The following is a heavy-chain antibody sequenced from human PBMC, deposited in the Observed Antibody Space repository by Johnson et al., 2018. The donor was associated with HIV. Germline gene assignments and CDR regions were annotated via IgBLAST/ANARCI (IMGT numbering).Heavy chain of an antibody. D-gene: IGHD4-17*01. CDR1: GFTFSSYD. CDR3: ARDGTTGPSGDAFDI. Sequence: VQLVESGGGVVQPGRSLRLSCAASGFTFSSYDMHWVRQATGNGLEWVSAIGTAGDTYYPDSVKGRFTISRDNSKNTLYLQMNSLRTEDTAVYYCARDGTTGPSGDAFDIWGQGTMVTVSS. CDR2: IGTAGDT. V-gene: IGHV3-13*01. J-gene: IGHJ3*02.